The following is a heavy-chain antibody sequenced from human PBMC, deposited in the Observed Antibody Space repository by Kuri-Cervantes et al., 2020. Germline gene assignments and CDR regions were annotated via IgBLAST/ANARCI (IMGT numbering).Heavy chain of an antibody. CDR2: INHSGST. V-gene: IGHV4-34*01. CDR3: ARAMVRGVIQCPGY. Sequence: GSLRLSCAVYGGSFSGYYWSWIRQPPGKGLEWIGEINHSGSTNYNPSLKSRVTISVDTSKNQFSLKLSSVTAADTAVYYCARAMVRGVIQCPGYWGQGTLVTVSS. J-gene: IGHJ4*02. D-gene: IGHD3-10*01. CDR1: GGSFSGYY.